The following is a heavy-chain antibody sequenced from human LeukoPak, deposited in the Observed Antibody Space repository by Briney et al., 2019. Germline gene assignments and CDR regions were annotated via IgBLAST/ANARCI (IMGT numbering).Heavy chain of an antibody. CDR1: GFTFSDYY. CDR2: ISSSSSTI. J-gene: IGHJ4*02. Sequence: PGGSLRLSCAASGFTFSDYYMSWIRQAPGKGLEWVSYISSSSSTIYYADSVKGRFTISRDNAKNSLYLQMNSLRDEDTAVYYCAREVIDANYYDSSGYYYHLWDYWGQGTLVTVSS. CDR3: AREVIDANYYDSSGYYYHLWDY. V-gene: IGHV3-11*04. D-gene: IGHD3-22*01.